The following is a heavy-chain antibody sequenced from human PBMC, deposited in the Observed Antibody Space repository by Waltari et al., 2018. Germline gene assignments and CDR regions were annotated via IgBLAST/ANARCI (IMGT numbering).Heavy chain of an antibody. CDR2: SKSKPDGGTT. J-gene: IGHJ2*01. Sequence: EVQLVQSGGGLVKPGGSLRLSCEASAFTFRDAWMAWVRQAPGKGLEWVGHSKSKPDGGTTDYAAPVKGRFIVSRDASKDILYLQMNSLKTEDTAVYYCTTVYGDSTTWDVLTSETYFDVWGRGTLVTVSS. CDR3: TTVYGDSTTWDVLTSETYFDV. D-gene: IGHD1-26*01. CDR1: AFTFRDAW. V-gene: IGHV3-15*01.